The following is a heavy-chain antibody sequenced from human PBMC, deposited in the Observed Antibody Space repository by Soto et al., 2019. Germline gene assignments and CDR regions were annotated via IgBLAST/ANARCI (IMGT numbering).Heavy chain of an antibody. Sequence: GGSLRLSCVASGFRFSSQAMHWVRQAPGKGLEWVAAISNDGNRQLYADSVKDRFTISRDNSRNTLDLQMNNLRTEDTGVYFCARDIYSYGSVGTPDIWGQGTTVTVSS. V-gene: IGHV3-30-3*01. D-gene: IGHD5-18*01. J-gene: IGHJ6*02. CDR3: ARDIYSYGSVGTPDI. CDR1: GFRFSSQA. CDR2: ISNDGNRQ.